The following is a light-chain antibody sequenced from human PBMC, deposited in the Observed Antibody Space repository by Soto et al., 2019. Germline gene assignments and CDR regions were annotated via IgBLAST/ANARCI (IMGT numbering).Light chain of an antibody. CDR3: SSYTTTFSVV. V-gene: IGLV2-14*01. CDR2: EVN. CDR1: SSDVGRYNY. Sequence: QSALTQPASVSGSPGQSITISCTGTSSDVGRYNYVSWYQQHPDKVPKLIISEVNKRPSGVSNRFSGSKSGNTASLTISGLQAEDEADYYCSSYTTTFSVVFGGGTKVTVL. J-gene: IGLJ3*02.